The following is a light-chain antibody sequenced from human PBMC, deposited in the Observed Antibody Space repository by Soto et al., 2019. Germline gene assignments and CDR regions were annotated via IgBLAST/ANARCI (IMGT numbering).Light chain of an antibody. Sequence: ESVLTQSPGTLSLSPGERATLSCRGSQNIKSNYLAWYRQNPGQAPRLLIYGASNRATGIPDRFSGSGSGTDFTLTISTLQAEDVAIYYCQQYYSTPVTFGGGTKV. CDR1: QNIKSNY. CDR3: QQYYSTPVT. CDR2: GAS. V-gene: IGKV3-20*01. J-gene: IGKJ4*01.